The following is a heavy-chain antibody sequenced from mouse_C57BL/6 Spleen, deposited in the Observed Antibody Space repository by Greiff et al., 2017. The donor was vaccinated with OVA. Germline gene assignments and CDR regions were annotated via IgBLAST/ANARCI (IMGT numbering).Heavy chain of an antibody. CDR3: TTPDEYDGAWFAY. J-gene: IGHJ3*01. Sequence: VQLQQSGAELVRPGASVKLSCTASGFNIKDDYMHWVKQRPEQGLEWIGWIDPENGGTEYASKFQGKATITADTSSNTAYLQLSSLTSEDPAVYYCTTPDEYDGAWFAYGGQGTLVTVSA. V-gene: IGHV14-4*01. CDR1: GFNIKDDY. CDR2: IDPENGGT. D-gene: IGHD2-4*01.